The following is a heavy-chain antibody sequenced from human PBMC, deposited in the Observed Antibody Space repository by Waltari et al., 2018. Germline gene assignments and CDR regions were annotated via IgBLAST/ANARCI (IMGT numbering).Heavy chain of an antibody. CDR2: ISNNGMST. D-gene: IGHD1-7*01. V-gene: IGHV3-23*01. Sequence: VQLLQSGGGLVQPGGSLRLSCAASGFTFDTYAMTWVRQAPGKGLQWVSGISNNGMSTYYADFVKGRFTISRDNSKNTRYLQMNSLRAEDTAIYYCANRDRGGGTHDWGQGTLVTVSS. J-gene: IGHJ4*02. CDR1: GFTFDTYA. CDR3: ANRDRGGGTHD.